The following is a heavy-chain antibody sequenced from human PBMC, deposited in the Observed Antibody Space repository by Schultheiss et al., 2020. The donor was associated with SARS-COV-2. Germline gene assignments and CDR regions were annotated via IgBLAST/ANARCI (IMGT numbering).Heavy chain of an antibody. V-gene: IGHV5-51*01. J-gene: IGHJ5*02. Sequence: GGSLRLSCKGFGYSFTNYWIGWVRQMPGKGLEWMGIIYPGDADTRYSPSFQGQGTISADKSISTANLQWSSLKASDTAMYYCARVRSLPAAIGWFDPWGQGTLVTVSS. CDR3: ARVRSLPAAIGWFDP. CDR1: GYSFTNYW. D-gene: IGHD2-2*01. CDR2: IYPGDADT.